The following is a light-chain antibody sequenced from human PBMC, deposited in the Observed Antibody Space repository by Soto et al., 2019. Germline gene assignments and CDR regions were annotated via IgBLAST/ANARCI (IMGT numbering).Light chain of an antibody. CDR2: DVS. J-gene: IGLJ2*01. CDR1: SSDVGGYNY. CDR3: SSYTISSTLVV. V-gene: IGLV2-14*01. Sequence: QSVLTQPASVPGSPGQSITISCTGTSSDVGGYNYVSWYQQHPGKAPKLMIYDVSNRPSGVSNRFSGSKSGNTASLTISGLQAEDEADYYCSSYTISSTLVVFGGGTKLTVL.